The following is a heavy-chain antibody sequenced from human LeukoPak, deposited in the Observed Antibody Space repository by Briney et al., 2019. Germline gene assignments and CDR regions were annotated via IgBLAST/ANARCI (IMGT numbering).Heavy chain of an antibody. Sequence: SETLSLTCTVSGGSISSYYWSWIRQPAGKGLEWIGRIYTSGSTNYNPSLKSRVAMSVDTSKNQFSLKLSSVTAADTAVYYCARSYGSGRRVSYYYMDVWGKGTTVTASS. J-gene: IGHJ6*03. V-gene: IGHV4-4*07. CDR2: IYTSGST. D-gene: IGHD3-10*01. CDR3: ARSYGSGRRVSYYYMDV. CDR1: GGSISSYY.